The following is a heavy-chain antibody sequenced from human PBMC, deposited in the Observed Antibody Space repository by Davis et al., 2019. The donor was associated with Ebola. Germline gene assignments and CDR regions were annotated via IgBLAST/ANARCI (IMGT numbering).Heavy chain of an antibody. D-gene: IGHD2-2*01. Sequence: ASVKVSCKASGYTFTGYYMHWVRQAPGQGLEWMGWISAYNGNTNYAQKLQGRVTMTTDTSTSTADMELRSLRSDDTAVYYCARVQGVPAAMSFYGMDVWGQGTTVTVSS. V-gene: IGHV1-18*04. J-gene: IGHJ6*02. CDR1: GYTFTGYY. CDR3: ARVQGVPAAMSFYGMDV. CDR2: ISAYNGNT.